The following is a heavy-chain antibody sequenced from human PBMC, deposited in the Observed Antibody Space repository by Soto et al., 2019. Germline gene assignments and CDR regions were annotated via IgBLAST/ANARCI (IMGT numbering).Heavy chain of an antibody. J-gene: IGHJ6*02. CDR1: GGSVRSNSDS. CDR2: IYSTDKT. V-gene: IGHV4-39*07. Sequence: PAEPLSLTCTVAGGSVRSNSDSWGWIGQSPGKGLEWIGTIYSTDKTYYHPSLLSRVTISVVTSMTDFSLRLSSVTAATTAVSCCARLNGYCGSTSCPAYSGMDVCGQGTTVTVS. D-gene: IGHD2-2*03. CDR3: ARLNGYCGSTSCPAYSGMDV.